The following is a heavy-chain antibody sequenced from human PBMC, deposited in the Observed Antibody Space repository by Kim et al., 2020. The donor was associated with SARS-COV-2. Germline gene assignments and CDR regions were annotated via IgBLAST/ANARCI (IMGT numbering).Heavy chain of an antibody. V-gene: IGHV5-51*01. CDR3: ARLPDNYYDSSGYYLDY. D-gene: IGHD3-22*01. Sequence: GESLKISCKGSGYSFTSYWIGWVRQMPGKGLEWMGIIYPGDSDTRYSPSFQGQVTISADKSISTAYLQWSSLKASDTAMYYCARLPDNYYDSSGYYLDYWGQGTLVTVSS. J-gene: IGHJ4*02. CDR1: GYSFTSYW. CDR2: IYPGDSDT.